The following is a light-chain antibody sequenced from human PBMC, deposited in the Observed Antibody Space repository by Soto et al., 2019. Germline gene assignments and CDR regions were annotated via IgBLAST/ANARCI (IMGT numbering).Light chain of an antibody. CDR3: QQYNNWPRT. V-gene: IGKV3-15*01. CDR2: GAS. J-gene: IGKJ1*01. Sequence: EIVLTQSPDTLSLSPVESATLSCRASQSVSSSYLAWYQQKPGQAPRLLIYGASTRATGIPARFSGSGSGTEFTLTISSLQSEDFAVYYCQQYNNWPRTFGQGTKVDIK. CDR1: QSVSSSY.